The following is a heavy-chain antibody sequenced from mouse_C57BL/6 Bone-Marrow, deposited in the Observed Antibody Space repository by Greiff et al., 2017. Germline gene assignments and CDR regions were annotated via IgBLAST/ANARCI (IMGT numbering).Heavy chain of an antibody. Sequence: EVKLVESGPELVKPGASVKISCKASGYSFTGYYMNWVKQSPEKSLEWIGEINPSTGGTTYNQKFKAKATLTVDKSSSTAYMQLKSLTSEDSAVYYCARRATVVDFDVWGTGTTVTVSS. V-gene: IGHV1-42*01. CDR2: INPSTGGT. D-gene: IGHD1-1*01. J-gene: IGHJ1*03. CDR1: GYSFTGYY. CDR3: ARRATVVDFDV.